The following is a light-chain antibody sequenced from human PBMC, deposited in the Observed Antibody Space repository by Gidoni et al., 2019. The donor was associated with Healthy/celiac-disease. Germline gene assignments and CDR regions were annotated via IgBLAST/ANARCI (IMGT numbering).Light chain of an antibody. CDR2: GTS. CDR3: QSYDSSLSGPVV. CDR1: SSNIGAGYD. V-gene: IGLV1-40*01. J-gene: IGLJ2*01. Sequence: QSVLTQPPSVSGAPGQRVPISCTGSSSNIGAGYDVHWYQQLPGPAPKLLIYGTSNRPSGVPDRFSGSTSGTSASLAITGLQAEDEADYYCQSYDSSLSGPVVFGGGTKLTVL.